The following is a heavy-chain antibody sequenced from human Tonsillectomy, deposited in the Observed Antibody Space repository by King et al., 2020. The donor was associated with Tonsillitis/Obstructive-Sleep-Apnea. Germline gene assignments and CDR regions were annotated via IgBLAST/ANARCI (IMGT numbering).Heavy chain of an antibody. CDR1: GGSISSISYY. D-gene: IGHD2-2*01. J-gene: IGHJ5*02. CDR3: ARVAGYCSSTSCYGWFDP. CDR2: VYYSVST. Sequence: QLQESGPGLVKPSETLSLTCTVSGGSISSISYYWGWIRQPPGKGLGWIGCVYYSVSTYSNPSLKFRVTISVDTSKNQFSLKLSSVTAADTAVYYCARVAGYCSSTSCYGWFDPWGQGTLVTVSS. V-gene: IGHV4-39*01.